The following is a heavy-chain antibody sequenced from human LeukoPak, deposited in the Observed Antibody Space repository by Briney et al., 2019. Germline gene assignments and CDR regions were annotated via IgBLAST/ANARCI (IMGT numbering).Heavy chain of an antibody. CDR1: GFTFSSYS. D-gene: IGHD3-10*01. V-gene: IGHV3-48*04. CDR2: IDSSSRTI. J-gene: IGHJ4*02. Sequence: PGGSLRLSCAASGFTFSSYSMNWVRQAPGKGLEWISFIDSSSRTIFYAESVKGRFTISRDNAKNSLYLQMNSLRAEDTAVYYCARTGFQANVAITLVYDNWGQGTLVTVSS. CDR3: ARTGFQANVAITLVYDN.